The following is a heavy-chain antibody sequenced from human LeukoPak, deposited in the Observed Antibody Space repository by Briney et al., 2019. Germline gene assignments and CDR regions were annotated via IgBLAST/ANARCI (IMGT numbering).Heavy chain of an antibody. CDR3: AKERGSSWYSDFDI. D-gene: IGHD6-13*01. CDR2: IRYNGINK. V-gene: IGHV3-30*02. Sequence: GRSLRLSCAASGFTFSNYGMHWVRQAPGKGLEWVAFIRYNGINKYYADSVKGRFTISRDNSKNTLYQQMNSLRAEDTAVYYCAKERGSSWYSDFDIWGQGTMVTVSS. J-gene: IGHJ3*02. CDR1: GFTFSNYG.